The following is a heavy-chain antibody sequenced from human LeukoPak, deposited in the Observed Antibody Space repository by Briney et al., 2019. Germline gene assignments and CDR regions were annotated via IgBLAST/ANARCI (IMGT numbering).Heavy chain of an antibody. D-gene: IGHD3-10*01. CDR1: GFTFSNYG. Sequence: GGSLRLSCAASGFTFSNYGMHWVRQAPGKGLEWVTFIRYDGSNKYYADSVKGRFTISRDNSKNTLYLQMNSLRAEDTAIYYCAKSDYYGSEIPLGYYYYYMDVWGKGTTVTISS. J-gene: IGHJ6*03. CDR2: IRYDGSNK. CDR3: AKSDYYGSEIPLGYYYYYMDV. V-gene: IGHV3-30*02.